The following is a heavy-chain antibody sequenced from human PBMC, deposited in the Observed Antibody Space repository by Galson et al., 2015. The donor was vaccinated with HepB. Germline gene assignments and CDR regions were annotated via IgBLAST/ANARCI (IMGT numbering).Heavy chain of an antibody. J-gene: IGHJ4*02. V-gene: IGHV1-69*04. CDR1: GYTFTSYG. D-gene: IGHD3-3*01. Sequence: SVKVSCKASGYTFTSYGISWVRQAPGQGLEWMGRIIPILGIANYAQKFQGRVTITADKSTSTAYMELSSLRSEDTAVYYCARDLVGDTIFGVVIMLAYWGQGTLVTVSS. CDR3: ARDLVGDTIFGVVIMLAY. CDR2: IIPILGIA.